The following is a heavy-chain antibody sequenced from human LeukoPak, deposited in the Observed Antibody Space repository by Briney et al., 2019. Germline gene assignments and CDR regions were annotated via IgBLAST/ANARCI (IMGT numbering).Heavy chain of an antibody. CDR1: GFTFSSYW. J-gene: IGHJ4*02. V-gene: IGHV3-74*01. Sequence: GGSLRLSCAASGFTFSSYWMHWVRQVPGKGLVWVSHINTGGSTTNYADSVKGRFTISRDSAKNTLYLQMNSLRAEDTAVYYCVRSRGYFDCWGRGTLVTVSS. CDR3: VRSRGYFDC. CDR2: INTGGSTT.